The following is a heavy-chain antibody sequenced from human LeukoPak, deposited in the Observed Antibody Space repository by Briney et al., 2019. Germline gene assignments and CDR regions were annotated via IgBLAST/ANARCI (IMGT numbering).Heavy chain of an antibody. V-gene: IGHV3-66*01. Sequence: PGGSLRLSCAASGFTVSSNYMSWVRQAPGKGLEWVSVIYSGGSTYYADPVKGRFTISRDNSKNTLYLQMNSLRAEDTAVYYCARDGGYSYGFRFDYWGQGALVTVSS. CDR2: IYSGGST. J-gene: IGHJ4*02. D-gene: IGHD5-18*01. CDR3: ARDGGYSYGFRFDY. CDR1: GFTVSSNY.